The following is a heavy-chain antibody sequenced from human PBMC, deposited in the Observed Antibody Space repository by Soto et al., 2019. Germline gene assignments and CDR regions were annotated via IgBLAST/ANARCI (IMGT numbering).Heavy chain of an antibody. V-gene: IGHV1-69*06. CDR3: ARAVSGYCSSTSCFFDNGMDV. CDR2: IIPIFGTA. J-gene: IGHJ6*02. D-gene: IGHD2-2*01. CDR1: GGTFSSYA. Sequence: QVQLVQSGAEVKKPGSSVKVSCKASGGTFSSYAISWVRQAPGQGLEWMGGIIPIFGTANYAQKFQGRVTIPADNSTSTAYMELSSLRSEETAVYYCARAVSGYCSSTSCFFDNGMDVWGQGTTVTVSS.